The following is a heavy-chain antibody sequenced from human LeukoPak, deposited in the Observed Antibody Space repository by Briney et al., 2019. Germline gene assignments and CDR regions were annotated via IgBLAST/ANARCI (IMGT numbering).Heavy chain of an antibody. J-gene: IGHJ3*02. CDR1: GYTFTGYY. Sequence: ASVKVSCKASGYTFTGYYMHWVRQAPGQGLEWMGWINPNSGGTNYARKFQGRVTMTRDTSISTAYMELSRLRSDDTAVYYCARRRAYCSSTSCYSPRSSFDIWGQGTMVTVSS. CDR2: INPNSGGT. V-gene: IGHV1-2*02. CDR3: ARRRAYCSSTSCYSPRSSFDI. D-gene: IGHD2-2*02.